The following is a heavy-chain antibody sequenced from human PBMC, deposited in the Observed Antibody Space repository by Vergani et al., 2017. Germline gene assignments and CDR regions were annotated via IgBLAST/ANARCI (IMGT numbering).Heavy chain of an antibody. CDR2: IHNRGKT. CDR3: AWSQGYYWYFDL. CDR1: GYSIGSGFY. Sequence: QVRLEESGPGLVKPSETLSLTCPVSGYSIGSGFYWAGIRQSPGEGFQCLTSIHNRGKTYHNPTLKRRVYLSLDTSKNRFSLNLTCVTATDTAVYYCAWSQGYYWYFDLWLPACLVTVAS. J-gene: IGHJ2*01. D-gene: IGHD2-8*02. V-gene: IGHV4-38-2*01.